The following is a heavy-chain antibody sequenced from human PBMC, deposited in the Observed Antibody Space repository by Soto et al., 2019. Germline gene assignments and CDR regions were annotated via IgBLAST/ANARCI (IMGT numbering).Heavy chain of an antibody. Sequence: QVQLQESGPGLVKPSQTLSLTCTVSGGSISSGGYFWSWIRQHPGKGLEWIGFIYYSGSTYYNPSLKSRVTISVDTSKNQSSLKLSSATAADTAVYYCAREGAAPYYYYGMDVWGQGTTVTVSS. CDR2: IYYSGST. CDR3: AREGAAPYYYYGMDV. D-gene: IGHD6-6*01. V-gene: IGHV4-31*03. CDR1: GGSISSGGYF. J-gene: IGHJ6*02.